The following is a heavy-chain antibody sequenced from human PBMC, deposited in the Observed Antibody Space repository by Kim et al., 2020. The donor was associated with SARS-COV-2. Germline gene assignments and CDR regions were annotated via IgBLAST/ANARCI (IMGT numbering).Heavy chain of an antibody. D-gene: IGHD3-10*01. V-gene: IGHV4-34*01. Sequence: SETLSLTCAVYGGSFSGYYWSWIRLPPGKGLEWIGEINHSGRTNYNPSLKSRGTISVYTSKNQFSLKLTSVTAADTAVYYCSRRLSNTSGWGSHYCDLWGQGTLVTVSS. J-gene: IGHJ4*02. CDR3: SRRLSNTSGWGSHYCDL. CDR2: INHSGRT. CDR1: GGSFSGYY.